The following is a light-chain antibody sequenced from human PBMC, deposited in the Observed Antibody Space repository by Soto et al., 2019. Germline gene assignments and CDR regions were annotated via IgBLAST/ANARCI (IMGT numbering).Light chain of an antibody. Sequence: QSVLNQPPSASGTPGLRFTISCSGSSSNIGSNSVNWYQQLPGTAPKLLIYNNNHRPSGVPDRFSGSKSGTSASLDISGLQSEDESDYYCAAWDDSPDRPIFGTGTNVTVL. V-gene: IGLV1-44*01. CDR3: AAWDDSPDRPI. J-gene: IGLJ1*01. CDR1: SSNIGSNS. CDR2: NNN.